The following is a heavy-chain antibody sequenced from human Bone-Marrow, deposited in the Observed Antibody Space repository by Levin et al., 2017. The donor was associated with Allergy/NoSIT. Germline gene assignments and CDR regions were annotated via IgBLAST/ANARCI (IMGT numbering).Heavy chain of an antibody. CDR2: ISTRSRYI. CDR1: GFDLTDYY. CDR3: ARDGGYASSSCYSY. V-gene: IGHV3-11*05. D-gene: IGHD2-2*02. Sequence: GGSLRLSCEASGFDLTDYYMSWIRQTPGKGLEWIAYISTRSRYINYADSVKGRFPISRDNDRNLLFLQLTSLRAEDTAVYYCARDGGYASSSCYSYWGQGTLVNVSS. J-gene: IGHJ4*02.